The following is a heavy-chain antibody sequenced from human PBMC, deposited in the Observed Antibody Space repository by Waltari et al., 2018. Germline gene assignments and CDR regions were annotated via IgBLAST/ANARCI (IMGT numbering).Heavy chain of an antibody. D-gene: IGHD1-26*01. CDR3: AREGGATPFDY. V-gene: IGHV3-53*02. CDR1: GFTVSRNY. Sequence: EVQLVETVGGLIQPGGSLRLSCAASGFTVSRNYMSWVRQAPGKGLEWVSVIYSGGSTYYADSVKGRFTISRNNSKNTLYLQMNSLRAEDTAVYYCAREGGATPFDYWGQGTLVTVSS. J-gene: IGHJ4*02. CDR2: IYSGGST.